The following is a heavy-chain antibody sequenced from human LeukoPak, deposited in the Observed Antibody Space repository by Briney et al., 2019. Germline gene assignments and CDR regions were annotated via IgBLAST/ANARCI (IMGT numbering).Heavy chain of an antibody. CDR1: GFTFSSYA. CDR3: AKVTYSGIYHSPVDY. CDR2: VSHSGGST. V-gene: IGHV3-23*01. D-gene: IGHD1-26*01. Sequence: GGSLRLSCAASGFTFSSYAMSWVRQAPGKGLEWVSSVSHSGGSTYYADSVKGRFTISRDNSKNTLYLQMNSLRAEDTAVYYCAKVTYSGIYHSPVDYWGQGTLVTVSS. J-gene: IGHJ4*02.